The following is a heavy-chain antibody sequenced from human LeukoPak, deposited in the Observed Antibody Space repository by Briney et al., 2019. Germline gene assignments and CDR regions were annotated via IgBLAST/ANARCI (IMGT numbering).Heavy chain of an antibody. Sequence: GGSLRLSCAASGFTFSSYGMHWVRQAPGKGLERVAVIWYGGSNKYYGDSVKGRFTISRDNSKNTLYLQMNSLRAEDTAVYYCARRFGELVDYWGQGTLVTVSS. CDR2: IWYGGSNK. CDR3: ARRFGELVDY. D-gene: IGHD3-10*01. V-gene: IGHV3-33*01. CDR1: GFTFSSYG. J-gene: IGHJ4*02.